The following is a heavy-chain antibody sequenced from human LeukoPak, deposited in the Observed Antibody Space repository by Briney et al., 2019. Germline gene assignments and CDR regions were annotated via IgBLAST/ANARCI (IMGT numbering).Heavy chain of an antibody. D-gene: IGHD4-23*01. CDR1: GYTLTELS. J-gene: IGHJ3*02. Sequence: GASVKVSCKVSGYTLTELSMHWVRQAPGKGLEWMGGFDPEDGETIYAQKFQGRVTMTEDTSTDTAYMELSSLRSEDTAVYYCATVTVVTPHDAFDIWGQGTMVTVSS. CDR3: ATVTVVTPHDAFDI. CDR2: FDPEDGET. V-gene: IGHV1-24*01.